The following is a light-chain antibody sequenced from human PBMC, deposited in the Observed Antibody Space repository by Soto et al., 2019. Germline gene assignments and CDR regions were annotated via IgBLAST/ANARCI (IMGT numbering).Light chain of an antibody. J-gene: IGLJ1*01. CDR1: SGDVGGYNY. Sequence: QSVLTQPRSVSGSPGQSVTISCTGTSGDVGGYNYVSWYQEHPGKAPKLMIYDVSKRPSGVPDRFSGSKSGNTASLTISGRQAEDEADYYCCSYAGSYTHYVFGTGTQLTVL. CDR3: CSYAGSYTHYV. CDR2: DVS. V-gene: IGLV2-11*01.